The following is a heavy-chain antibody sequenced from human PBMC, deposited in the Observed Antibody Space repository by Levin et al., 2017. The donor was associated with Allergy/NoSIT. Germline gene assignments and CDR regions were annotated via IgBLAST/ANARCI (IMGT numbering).Heavy chain of an antibody. Sequence: GGSLRLSCAASGFTFSSYAMHWVRQAPGKGLEWVAVISYDGSNKYYADSVKGRFTISRDNSKNTLYLQMNSLRAEDTAVYYCARNPDTGNGWFDPWGQGTLVTVSS. V-gene: IGHV3-30-3*01. D-gene: IGHD2-8*01. J-gene: IGHJ5*02. CDR3: ARNPDTGNGWFDP. CDR1: GFTFSSYA. CDR2: ISYDGSNK.